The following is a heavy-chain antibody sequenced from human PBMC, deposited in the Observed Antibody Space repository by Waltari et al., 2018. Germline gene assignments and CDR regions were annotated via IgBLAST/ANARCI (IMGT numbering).Heavy chain of an antibody. Sequence: EVQLVESGGGLVQAGGSLRLSCAASGFTFSSYWLHWVRQVPGKGLVWVSRINNDGSSTVYADSVKGRFTISRDNAKNTLYLEMNSLRAEDTAVYYCARSIVGGTDYWGQGTLVTVSS. V-gene: IGHV3-74*01. CDR1: GFTFSSYW. CDR2: INNDGSST. J-gene: IGHJ4*02. CDR3: ARSIVGGTDY. D-gene: IGHD1-26*01.